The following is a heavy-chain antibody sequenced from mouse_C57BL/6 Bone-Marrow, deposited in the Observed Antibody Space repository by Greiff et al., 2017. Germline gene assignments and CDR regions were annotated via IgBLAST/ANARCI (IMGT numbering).Heavy chain of an antibody. Sequence: VQRVESGPGLVAPSQSLSITCTVSGFSLTSYAISWVRQPPGKGLEWLGVIWTGGGTNYNSALKSRLSISKDNSKSQVFLKMNSLQTDDTARYYCARSHDGYYFYWYFDVWGTGTTVTVSS. CDR2: IWTGGGT. CDR3: ARSHDGYYFYWYFDV. J-gene: IGHJ1*03. CDR1: GFSLTSYA. V-gene: IGHV2-9-1*01. D-gene: IGHD2-3*01.